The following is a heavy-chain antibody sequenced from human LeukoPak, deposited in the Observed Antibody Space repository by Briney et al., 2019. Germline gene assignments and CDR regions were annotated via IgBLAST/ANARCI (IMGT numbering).Heavy chain of an antibody. Sequence: SETLSLTCAVYGGSFSGYYWSWIRQPAGKRLEWIGRIYTSGSTNYNPSLKSRVTISVDTSKNQFSLKLSSVTAADTAVYYCARAGYYDSSGYMYNWFDPWGQGTLVTVSS. CDR2: IYTSGST. J-gene: IGHJ5*02. V-gene: IGHV4-59*10. CDR1: GGSFSGYY. D-gene: IGHD3-22*01. CDR3: ARAGYYDSSGYMYNWFDP.